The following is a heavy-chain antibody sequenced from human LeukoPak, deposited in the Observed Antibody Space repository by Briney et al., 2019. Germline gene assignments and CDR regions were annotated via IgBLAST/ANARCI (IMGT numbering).Heavy chain of an antibody. CDR1: GYTFTNHY. D-gene: IGHD3-16*01. V-gene: IGHV1-2*02. Sequence: ASVKVSCRASGYTFTNHYMHCVRQARGQGLEWMGWINPHSGDTNYAQKFQGRVIMTRDTSISTAYMELSSLRSDDTAMYYCARAMTGGADAFDYWGQGTLVTVSS. J-gene: IGHJ4*02. CDR3: ARAMTGGADAFDY. CDR2: INPHSGDT.